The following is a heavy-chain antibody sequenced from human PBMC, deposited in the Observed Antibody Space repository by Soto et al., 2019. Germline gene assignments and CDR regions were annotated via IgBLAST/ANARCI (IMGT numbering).Heavy chain of an antibody. J-gene: IGHJ6*02. CDR3: ARVGHREWLPHEKGMDV. D-gene: IGHD6-19*01. CDR1: GDSVSSNSAA. V-gene: IGHV6-1*01. Sequence: PSQTLSLTCAISGDSVSSNSAAWNWIRQSPSRGLEWLGRTYYRSKWYNDYAVSVKSRITINPDTSKNQFSLQLNSVTPEDTAVYYCARVGHREWLPHEKGMDVWGQGTTVTVSS. CDR2: TYYRSKWYN.